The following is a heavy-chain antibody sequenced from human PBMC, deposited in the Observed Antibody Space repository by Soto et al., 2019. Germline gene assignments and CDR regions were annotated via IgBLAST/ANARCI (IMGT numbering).Heavy chain of an antibody. D-gene: IGHD2-2*02. J-gene: IGHJ5*02. Sequence: SETLSLTCTVSGGSIRSYYWSWIRQPPGKGLEWIGYIYYSGSTNYNPSLKSRVTISVDTSKNQFSLKLSSVTAADTAVYYCARLVVPAAIKGGWFDPWGQGTLVTVSS. CDR2: IYYSGST. V-gene: IGHV4-59*01. CDR3: ARLVVPAAIKGGWFDP. CDR1: GGSIRSYY.